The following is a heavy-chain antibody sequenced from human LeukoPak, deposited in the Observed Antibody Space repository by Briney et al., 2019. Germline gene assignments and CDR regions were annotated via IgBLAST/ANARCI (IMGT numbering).Heavy chain of an antibody. V-gene: IGHV4-39*01. Sequence: PSETLSLTCTVSGGSISSSSYYWGWHRQPPGKGLDSIGSIYYSGSNYYNPSLKSPVTISVDTSKNQFSLKLSSVTAADTAVYYCARHINKGVVPAAIGYWYFDLWGRGTLVTVSS. CDR1: GGSISSSSYY. J-gene: IGHJ2*01. CDR2: IYYSGSN. D-gene: IGHD2-2*01. CDR3: ARHINKGVVPAAIGYWYFDL.